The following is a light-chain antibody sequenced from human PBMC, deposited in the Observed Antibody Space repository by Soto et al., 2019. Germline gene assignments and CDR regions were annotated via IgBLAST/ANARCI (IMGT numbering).Light chain of an antibody. CDR3: QQYKNWPL. J-gene: IGKJ5*01. CDR2: DAS. V-gene: IGKV1D-13*01. CDR1: QGISSA. Sequence: AIQLTQSPSSLSASVGDRVTITCRASQGISSALAWYQQKPGKAPKLLIYDASSLESGVPSRFSGSGSGTDFTLTISSLQPEDFAVYYCQQYKNWPLFGQGTRLEIK.